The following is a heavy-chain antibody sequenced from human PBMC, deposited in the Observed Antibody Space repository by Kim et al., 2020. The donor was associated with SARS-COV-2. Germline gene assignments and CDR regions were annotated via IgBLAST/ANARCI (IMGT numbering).Heavy chain of an antibody. CDR1: GGSISSYY. D-gene: IGHD3-16*01. CDR3: ARERGNSAFGS. J-gene: IGHJ3*02. CDR2: IYYSGST. Sequence: SETLSLTCTVSGGSISSYYWSWIRQPPGKGLEWIGYIYYSGSTNYNPSLKSRVTISVDTSKNQFSLKLSSVTAADTAVYYWARERGNSAFGSWGQGTMVTVSS. V-gene: IGHV4-59*01.